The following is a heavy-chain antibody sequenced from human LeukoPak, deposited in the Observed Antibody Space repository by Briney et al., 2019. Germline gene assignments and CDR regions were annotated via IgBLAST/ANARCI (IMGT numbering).Heavy chain of an antibody. D-gene: IGHD3-22*01. CDR1: GFTVSSNY. CDR3: ARDGGTSSSGYFF. J-gene: IGHJ4*02. Sequence: SGGSLRLSCAASGFTVSSNYMSWVRQAPGKGLEWVANINQDGSEKYYLDSAKGRFTISRDNARNSLYLQMNSLRAEDTAVYYCARDGGTSSSGYFFWGQGTLVTVSS. V-gene: IGHV3-7*01. CDR2: INQDGSEK.